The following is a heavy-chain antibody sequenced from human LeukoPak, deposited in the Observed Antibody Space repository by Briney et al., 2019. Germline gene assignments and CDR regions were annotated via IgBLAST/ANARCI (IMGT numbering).Heavy chain of an antibody. D-gene: IGHD4-23*01. V-gene: IGHV4-4*07. CDR2: IYSSGST. J-gene: IGHJ4*02. CDR3: ARGGKATVVTM. CDR1: GGSINSYY. Sequence: SQTLSLTCTVSGGSINSYYWSWIRQPAGKGLEWIGRIYSSGSTNYNPSLKSRVSMSVDTSKNQFSLKLTSVTAADTAVYYCARGGKATVVTMWGQGILVTVSS.